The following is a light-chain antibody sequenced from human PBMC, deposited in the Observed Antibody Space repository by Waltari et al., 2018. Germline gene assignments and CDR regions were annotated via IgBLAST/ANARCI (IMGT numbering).Light chain of an antibody. CDR1: QSVSRS. V-gene: IGKV3-20*01. J-gene: IGKJ1*01. Sequence: IGLTQSPGTLSLSPGERATLSCRASQSVSRSLAWYQQKPGQAPRLLIYGASSRATGVPDRFSGSGSGTDFSLTISRLEPEDFAVNYCQHYVRLPVSFGQGTKVEIK. CDR3: QHYVRLPVS. CDR2: GAS.